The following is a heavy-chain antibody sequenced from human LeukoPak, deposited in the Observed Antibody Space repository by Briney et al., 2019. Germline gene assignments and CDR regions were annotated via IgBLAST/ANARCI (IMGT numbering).Heavy chain of an antibody. V-gene: IGHV4-31*03. CDR2: IYYSGST. J-gene: IGHJ3*02. CDR3: ARDRAYYYDSSGYPSRAFDI. Sequence: SETLSLTCTVSGGSISSGGYYWSWIRQHPGKGLEWIGYIYYSGSTYYNPSLKSRVTISVDTSKNQFSLKLSSVTAADTAVYYCARDRAYYYDSSGYPSRAFDIWGQGTMVTVSS. D-gene: IGHD3-22*01. CDR1: GGSISSGGYY.